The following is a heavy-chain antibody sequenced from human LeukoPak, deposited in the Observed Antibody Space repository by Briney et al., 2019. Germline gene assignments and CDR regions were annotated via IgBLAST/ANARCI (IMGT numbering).Heavy chain of an antibody. CDR2: VSRNGGST. CDR1: GFTFSSYA. CDR3: ARGLSFYYDFWSGWPHKWFDP. Sequence: GGTLRLSCAASGFTFSSYAMHWVRHAPGKGREYVSAVSRNGGSTYYANFVKGRFTISRDNSKNTLYIQMGRLRAEDMAVYYCARGLSFYYDFWSGWPHKWFDPWGQGTLVTVSS. J-gene: IGHJ5*02. V-gene: IGHV3-64*01. D-gene: IGHD3-3*01.